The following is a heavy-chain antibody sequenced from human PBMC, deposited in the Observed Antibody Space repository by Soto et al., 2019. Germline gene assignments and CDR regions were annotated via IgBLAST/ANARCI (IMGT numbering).Heavy chain of an antibody. Sequence: GSLRLSCAASGFTFSSYWMSWVRQAPGKGLEWVANIKQDGSEKYYVDSVKGQFTISRDNAKNSLYLQMNSLRAEDTAVYYCARGADIVVVVAATPDEYYFDYWGQGT. CDR3: ARGADIVVVVAATPDEYYFDY. CDR1: GFTFSSYW. V-gene: IGHV3-7*01. CDR2: IKQDGSEK. J-gene: IGHJ4*02. D-gene: IGHD2-15*01.